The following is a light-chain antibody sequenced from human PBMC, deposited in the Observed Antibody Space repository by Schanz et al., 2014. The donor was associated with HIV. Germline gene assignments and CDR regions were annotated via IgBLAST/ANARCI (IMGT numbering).Light chain of an antibody. Sequence: QSALTQPPSASGSPGQSITISCSGTSSDIGAFDYVSWYQQYPGKAPKLIVYAVSDRPSGLSYRFSGSKSGNTASLAISDLQAADEADYYCSSYAGSKKYVIFGGGTKLTVL. CDR2: AVS. J-gene: IGLJ2*01. CDR3: SSYAGSKKYVI. V-gene: IGLV2-14*03. CDR1: SSDIGAFDY.